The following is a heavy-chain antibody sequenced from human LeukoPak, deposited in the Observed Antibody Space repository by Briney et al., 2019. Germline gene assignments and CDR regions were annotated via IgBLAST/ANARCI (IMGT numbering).Heavy chain of an antibody. CDR2: IYTNGNT. D-gene: IGHD3-10*01. J-gene: IGHJ3*02. CDR3: ASVKTYGSDAYDM. Sequence: SETLSLTCTVSGDSINSYYWSWIRQPAGKGLEWIGRIYTNGNTNYNPSLKSRVTMSIDMSRNQFSLTLTSLTAADTAVYYCASVKTYGSDAYDMWGQGTMVTVSS. V-gene: IGHV4-4*07. CDR1: GDSINSYY.